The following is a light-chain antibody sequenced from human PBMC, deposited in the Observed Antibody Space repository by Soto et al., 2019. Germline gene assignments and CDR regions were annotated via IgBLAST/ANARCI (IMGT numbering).Light chain of an antibody. CDR1: QSVSSN. Sequence: EIVMTQSPATLSVSPGERATLSCRASQSVSSNLAWYQQKPGQAPRLLIYGASTRATGIPVRFSGSGSGTECTLTISSLQSEDFAVYYCQQYNNWPRTFGQGPQVEIK. CDR2: GAS. V-gene: IGKV3-15*01. J-gene: IGKJ1*01. CDR3: QQYNNWPRT.